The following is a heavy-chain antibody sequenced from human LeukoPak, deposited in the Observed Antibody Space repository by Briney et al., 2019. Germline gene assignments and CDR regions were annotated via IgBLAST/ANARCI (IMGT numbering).Heavy chain of an antibody. V-gene: IGHV3-53*01. CDR2: IYSGGST. Sequence: GGSLRLSCAASGFTVSSNYMSWVRKAPGQGLEWVSVIYSGGSTYYAHSVKGRFTISRDDSKNTVYLQMNSLRAEDTAVYYCARTPGYCSGGSCYSGYYYGMDVWGKGTTVTVSS. D-gene: IGHD2-15*01. J-gene: IGHJ6*04. CDR3: ARTPGYCSGGSCYSGYYYGMDV. CDR1: GFTVSSNY.